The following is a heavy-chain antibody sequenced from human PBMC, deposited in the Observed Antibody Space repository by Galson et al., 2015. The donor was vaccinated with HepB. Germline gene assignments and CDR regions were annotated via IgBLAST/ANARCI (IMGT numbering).Heavy chain of an antibody. Sequence: SVKVSCKASGGAFSTYTLSWVRQAPGQGLEWMGGIIPISGSANYAQKFQGRVTITADESTTTTYMELRRLRSEDTAVYYCARQYDTSGYYPYWGQGTLVTVSS. CDR2: IIPISGSA. J-gene: IGHJ4*02. CDR1: GGAFSTYT. D-gene: IGHD3-22*01. V-gene: IGHV1-69*13. CDR3: ARQYDTSGYYPY.